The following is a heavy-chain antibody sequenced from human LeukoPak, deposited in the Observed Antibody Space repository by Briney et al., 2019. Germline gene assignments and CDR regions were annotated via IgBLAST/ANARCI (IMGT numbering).Heavy chain of an antibody. CDR1: GFTFSSYS. CDR3: ARVIGSYGDSAY. D-gene: IGHD3-16*01. V-gene: IGHV3-48*04. J-gene: IGHJ4*02. Sequence: GGSLRLSCAASGFTFSSYSMSWVRQAPGKGLEWLSYISSTSSAIYYADSLKGRFTISRDNAKNSLYLQMDSLRAEDTAVYYCARVIGSYGDSAYWGQGTLVTVSP. CDR2: ISSTSSAI.